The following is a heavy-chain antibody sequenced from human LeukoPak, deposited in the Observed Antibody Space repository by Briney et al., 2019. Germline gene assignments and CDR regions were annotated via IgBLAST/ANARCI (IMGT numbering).Heavy chain of an antibody. CDR3: ARLEGKVAASNCFDP. CDR2: IYYNGNT. Sequence: SETLSLTCTVSGGSMSRYYWSWIRQPPGKGLEWIGYIYYNGNTNYNPSLESRVTISVDTSKNQFSLNLDSVTPADTAVYYCARLEGKVAASNCFDPWGQGTLVTVSS. CDR1: GGSMSRYY. J-gene: IGHJ5*02. V-gene: IGHV4-59*08. D-gene: IGHD2-15*01.